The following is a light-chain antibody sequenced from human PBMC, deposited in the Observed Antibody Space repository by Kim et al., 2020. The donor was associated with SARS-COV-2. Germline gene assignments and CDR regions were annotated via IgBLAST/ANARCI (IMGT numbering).Light chain of an antibody. V-gene: IGLV1-40*01. CDR1: SSNIGAGYD. CDR3: QSYDSSLSGYV. J-gene: IGLJ1*01. Sequence: QSVTNSCTGSSSNIGAGYDVHWYQQLPGTAPKLLIYGNSNRPSGVPDRFSGSKSGTSASLAITGLQAEDEADYYCQSYDSSLSGYVFGTGTKVTVL. CDR2: GNS.